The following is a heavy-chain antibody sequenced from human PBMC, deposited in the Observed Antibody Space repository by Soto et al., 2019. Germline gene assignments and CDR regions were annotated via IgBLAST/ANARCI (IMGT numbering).Heavy chain of an antibody. CDR1: GFTFSDAW. CDR3: AVYRYGMGLRHFDY. Sequence: EVQLVESGGGLIKPGASLRLSCVASGFTFSDAWMKWVRHAPGKGLEWVGRIKSKPNGGTTDYAAPLKGRVTIFRDDSKNTLYRQMDSLKAEYSAVYYCAVYRYGMGLRHFDYWGQGTLVTVSS. D-gene: IGHD3-16*02. CDR2: IKSKPNGGTT. J-gene: IGHJ4*02. V-gene: IGHV3-15*07.